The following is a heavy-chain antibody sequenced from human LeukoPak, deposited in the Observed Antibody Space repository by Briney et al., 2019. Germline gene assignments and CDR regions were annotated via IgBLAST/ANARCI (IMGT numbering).Heavy chain of an antibody. D-gene: IGHD3-22*01. CDR3: ARVVGYYYDSSGFNFPYYCYYGMDV. CDR2: ISAYNGNT. Sequence: ASVNVSFKASDYTFTSYGISWVRQAPGQALEWMGWISAYNGNTNYAQKLQGRVTMTTDTSTSTAYMELRSLRSDDTAVYYCARVVGYYYDSSGFNFPYYCYYGMDVWGQGTTVTVSS. CDR1: DYTFTSYG. V-gene: IGHV1-18*01. J-gene: IGHJ6*02.